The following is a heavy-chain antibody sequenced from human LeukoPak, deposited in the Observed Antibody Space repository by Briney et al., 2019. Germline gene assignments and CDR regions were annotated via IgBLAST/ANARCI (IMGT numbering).Heavy chain of an antibody. J-gene: IGHJ4*02. D-gene: IGHD6-6*01. Sequence: GGALRLSCSASGFTFNRFYLHWVRQAPGKGLEFVSHISSNGATTYYADSVKGRFTISRDNSKNTLYLQMSSLRADDTAVYYCVKDRSIAAPNNDFFDSWGQGALVTVSS. CDR3: VKDRSIAAPNNDFFDS. CDR2: ISSNGATT. CDR1: GFTFNRFY. V-gene: IGHV3-64D*06.